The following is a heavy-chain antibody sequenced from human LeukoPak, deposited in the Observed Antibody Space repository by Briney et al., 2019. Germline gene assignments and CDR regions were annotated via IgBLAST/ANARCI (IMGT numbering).Heavy chain of an antibody. Sequence: GASVTVSCKASGGTFSSYAISWVRQAPGQGLEWMGGIIPIFGTANYAQKFQGRVTITADESTSTAYMELSSLRSEDTAVYYCARDPTYYYDSSGYYYVSAFDIWGQGTMVTVSS. V-gene: IGHV1-69*01. CDR3: ARDPTYYYDSSGYYYVSAFDI. CDR2: IIPIFGTA. D-gene: IGHD3-22*01. J-gene: IGHJ3*02. CDR1: GGTFSSYA.